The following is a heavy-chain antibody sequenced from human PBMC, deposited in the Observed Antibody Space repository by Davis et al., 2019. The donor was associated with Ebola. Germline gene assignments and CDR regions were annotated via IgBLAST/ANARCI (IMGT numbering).Heavy chain of an antibody. CDR3: ARGQRGYSF. Sequence: MPSETLSLTCTVSGGSMSPYYWSWIRQPPGKGLEWFGYIYYSGNTKFNPSLKGRVTISVDTSKNQFSLNLDSITAADTAVYYCARGQRGYSFWGRGTLVIVSS. CDR1: GGSMSPYY. J-gene: IGHJ4*02. D-gene: IGHD5-18*01. CDR2: IYYSGNT. V-gene: IGHV4-59*01.